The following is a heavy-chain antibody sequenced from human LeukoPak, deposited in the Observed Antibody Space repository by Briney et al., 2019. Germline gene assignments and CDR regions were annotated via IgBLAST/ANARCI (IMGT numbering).Heavy chain of an antibody. V-gene: IGHV3-23*01. D-gene: IGHD2-21*02. CDR3: AKEFYDIVVVTAILGEFDP. CDR1: GFTFSSYA. CDR2: ISGSGGST. Sequence: QAGGSLRLSCAASGFTFSSYAMSWVRQAPGKGLEWVSAISGSGGSTYYADSVKGRFTISRDNSENTLYLQMNSLRAEDTAVYYCAKEFYDIVVVTAILGEFDPWGQGTLVTVSS. J-gene: IGHJ5*02.